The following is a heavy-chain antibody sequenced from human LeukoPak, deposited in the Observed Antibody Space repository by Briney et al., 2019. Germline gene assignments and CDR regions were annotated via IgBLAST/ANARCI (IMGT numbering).Heavy chain of an antibody. J-gene: IGHJ4*02. D-gene: IGHD6-6*01. Sequence: ASVKVSCKASGYTFTSYDINWVRQATGQGLEWMGWMNPNSGNTGYAQKFQGRVTMTRNTSISTACMELSSLRSEDTAVYYCARGRLAARMFDYWGQGTLVTVSS. CDR1: GYTFTSYD. CDR3: ARGRLAARMFDY. CDR2: MNPNSGNT. V-gene: IGHV1-8*01.